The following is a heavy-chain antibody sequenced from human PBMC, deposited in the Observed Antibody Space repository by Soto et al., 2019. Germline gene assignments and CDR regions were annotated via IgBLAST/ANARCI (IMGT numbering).Heavy chain of an antibody. Sequence: EVQLVESGGGLVQPGGSLRLSCAASGFTFSSYWMSWVRQAPGKGLEWVANIKQDGSEKYYVDSVKGRFTISRDNAKNALYLQMNSRRAEDTAVYYCARVDSRTIFGVVTYQPKNWFDPWGQGTLDTVSS. J-gene: IGHJ5*02. CDR3: ARVDSRTIFGVVTYQPKNWFDP. CDR1: GFTFSSYW. CDR2: IKQDGSEK. D-gene: IGHD3-3*01. V-gene: IGHV3-7*01.